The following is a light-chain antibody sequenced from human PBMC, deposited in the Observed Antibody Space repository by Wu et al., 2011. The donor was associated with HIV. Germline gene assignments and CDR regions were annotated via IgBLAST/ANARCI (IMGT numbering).Light chain of an antibody. CDR3: QQRSNWPLT. Sequence: WYRTRNLATAPRLLIYDASTGPLASQPGSSGSGSGTDFTLTISSLEPEDFAVYYCQQRSNWPLTFGGGTKVEIK. V-gene: IGKV3-11*01. CDR2: DAS. J-gene: IGKJ4*01.